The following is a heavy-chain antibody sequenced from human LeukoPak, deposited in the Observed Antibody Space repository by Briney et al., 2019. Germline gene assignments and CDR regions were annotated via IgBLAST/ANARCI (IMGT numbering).Heavy chain of an antibody. D-gene: IGHD6-6*01. CDR1: GYTFTSYY. CDR3: AIIAAPHENFDL. J-gene: IGHJ2*01. CDR2: INPSGGST. Sequence: ASVKVSCKASGYTFTSYYMHWVRQAPGQGLEWMGIINPSGGSTSYAQKFQGRVSMTRDTSTSTVYMELSSLRSEDTAVYYCAIIAAPHENFDLWGRGTLVTVSS. V-gene: IGHV1-46*01.